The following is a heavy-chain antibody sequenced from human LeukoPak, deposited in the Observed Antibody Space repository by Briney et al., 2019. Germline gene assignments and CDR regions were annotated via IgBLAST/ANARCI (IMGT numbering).Heavy chain of an antibody. CDR2: INPNSGGT. Sequence: ASVKVSCKASGYTFTGYYMHWVRQAPGQGLEWMGRINPNSGGTNYAQKFQGRVTMTRDTSISTAYMELSRLRSDDTAVYYCARDLLGYDSSGYYQGFDYWGQGTLVTVSS. CDR3: ARDLLGYDSSGYYQGFDY. V-gene: IGHV1-2*06. J-gene: IGHJ4*02. CDR1: GYTFTGYY. D-gene: IGHD3-22*01.